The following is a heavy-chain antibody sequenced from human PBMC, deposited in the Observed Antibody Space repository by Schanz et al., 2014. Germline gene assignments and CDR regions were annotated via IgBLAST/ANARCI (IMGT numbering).Heavy chain of an antibody. Sequence: QVQLVQSGVEVKRPGASVRVSCKASGYSFTDYAIHWVRQAPGQGLEWMGWMNPNSGNTGYAQKFQGRVTMTRHTSISTAYMELSSLRSEDTAVFFCASGEARVTSSGVVIVPMNVWGKGTTVIVSS. V-gene: IGHV1-8*02. D-gene: IGHD3-3*01. J-gene: IGHJ6*03. CDR3: ASGEARVTSSGVVIVPMNV. CDR2: MNPNSGNT. CDR1: GYSFTDYA.